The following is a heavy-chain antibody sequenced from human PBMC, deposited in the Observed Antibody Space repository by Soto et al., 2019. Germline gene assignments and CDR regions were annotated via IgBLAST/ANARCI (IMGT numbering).Heavy chain of an antibody. D-gene: IGHD6-19*01. CDR3: ARGGCSSGWFWVFDY. V-gene: IGHV4-59*01. J-gene: IGHJ4*02. CDR1: GGSISSYY. Sequence: QVQLQESGPGLVKPSETLSLTCIVSGGSISSYYWSWIRQPPGKGLEWIGYFYYSGNTNYNPSLKSRVTISVDTSKNQFSLKLSSVTAADTAVYYCARGGCSSGWFWVFDYWGQGTLVTVSS. CDR2: FYYSGNT.